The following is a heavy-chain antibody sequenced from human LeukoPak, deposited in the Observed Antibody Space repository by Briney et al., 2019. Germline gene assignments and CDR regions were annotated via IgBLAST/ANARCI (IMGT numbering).Heavy chain of an antibody. CDR3: ARVYYDRAYDS. D-gene: IGHD3-22*01. CDR2: IDPNSGGT. V-gene: IGHV1-2*02. Sequence: GASVKVSCKASGYTFTVYYLHWVRQAPGQGLEWMGWIDPNSGGTNYAHKFQGRVTLTRDTSIGTAYMEVSRLRSDDTAVYYCARVYYDRAYDSWGQGTLVTVSS. CDR1: GYTFTVYY. J-gene: IGHJ4*02.